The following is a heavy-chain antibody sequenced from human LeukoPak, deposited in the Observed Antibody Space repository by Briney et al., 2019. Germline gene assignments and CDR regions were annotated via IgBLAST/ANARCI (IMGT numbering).Heavy chain of an antibody. D-gene: IGHD2-21*02. V-gene: IGHV1-18*01. J-gene: IGHJ4*02. CDR3: ARVTLAYCGGDCYFYDY. CDR2: VSAYNGNT. CDR1: GYTFTSYG. Sequence: ASVNVSCKASGYTFTSYGISWVRQAPGQGLEWMGWVSAYNGNTNYAQKLPGRVTMTTDTSTSTAYMELRSLRSDDTAVYCCARVTLAYCGGDCYFYDYWGQGTLVTVSS.